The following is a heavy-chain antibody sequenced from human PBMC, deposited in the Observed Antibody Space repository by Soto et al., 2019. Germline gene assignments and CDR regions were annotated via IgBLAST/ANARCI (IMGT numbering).Heavy chain of an antibody. Sequence: GGSLRLCCAASGFTFSSYAMSWVRQAPGKGLEWVSGISVSVGSTYYADSVKGRFTISRDNSKNTLYLQMNSLRAEDTAVYYCAKAWGGNWNYVNWFDPWGQGTLVTVSS. J-gene: IGHJ5*02. CDR2: ISVSVGST. V-gene: IGHV3-23*01. D-gene: IGHD1-7*01. CDR1: GFTFSSYA. CDR3: AKAWGGNWNYVNWFDP.